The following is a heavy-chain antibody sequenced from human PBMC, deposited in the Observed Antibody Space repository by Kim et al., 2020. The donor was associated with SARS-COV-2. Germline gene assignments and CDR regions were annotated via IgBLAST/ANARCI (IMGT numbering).Heavy chain of an antibody. J-gene: IGHJ4*02. CDR3: ASAEWELPTGYYFDY. CDR2: IYYSGST. D-gene: IGHD1-26*01. Sequence: SETLSLTCTVSGGSISSYYWSWIRQPPGKGLEWIGYIYYSGSTNYNPSLKSRVTISVDTSKNQFSLKLSSVTAADTAVYYCASAEWELPTGYYFDYWGQGTLVTVSS. CDR1: GGSISSYY. V-gene: IGHV4-59*01.